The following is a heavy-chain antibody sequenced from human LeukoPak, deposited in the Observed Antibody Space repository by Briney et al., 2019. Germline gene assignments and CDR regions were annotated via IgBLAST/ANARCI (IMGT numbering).Heavy chain of an antibody. J-gene: IGHJ4*02. Sequence: GGSLRLSCAASGFTFSSYSMNWVRQAPGKGLEWVSSISSSSSYIYYADSVKGRFTISRDDAKNSLYLQMNSLRAEDTAVYYCARDGRTYSYDSSGYFDYWGQGTLVTVSS. CDR1: GFTFSSYS. CDR2: ISSSSSYI. V-gene: IGHV3-21*01. CDR3: ARDGRTYSYDSSGYFDY. D-gene: IGHD3-22*01.